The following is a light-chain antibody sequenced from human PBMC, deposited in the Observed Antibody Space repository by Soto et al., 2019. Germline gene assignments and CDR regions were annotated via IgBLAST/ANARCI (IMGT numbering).Light chain of an antibody. Sequence: QSVLNRPASVYGSPGQAITISCNGKSSDVGSYDLVSWYQQHPGKAPRLIIYEVTKRPSGVSNRFSGSKSGSTASLTFSGLQAEDEADYFCCSYAGVSTFVFGTGTKVTVL. J-gene: IGLJ1*01. CDR1: SSDVGSYDL. V-gene: IGLV2-23*02. CDR2: EVT. CDR3: CSYAGVSTFV.